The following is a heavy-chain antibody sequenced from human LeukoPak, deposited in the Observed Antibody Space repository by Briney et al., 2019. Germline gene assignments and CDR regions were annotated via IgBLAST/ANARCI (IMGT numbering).Heavy chain of an antibody. D-gene: IGHD5-12*01. V-gene: IGHV4-39*01. Sequence: GSLRLSCAASGFTFSSYSMNWVRQPPGKGLEWIGSIYYSGSTYYNPSLKSRVTISVDTSKNQFSLKLSSVTAADTAVYYCARRGLVATICDAFDIWGQGTMVTVSS. CDR2: IYYSGST. CDR1: GFTFSSYSMN. J-gene: IGHJ3*02. CDR3: ARRGLVATICDAFDI.